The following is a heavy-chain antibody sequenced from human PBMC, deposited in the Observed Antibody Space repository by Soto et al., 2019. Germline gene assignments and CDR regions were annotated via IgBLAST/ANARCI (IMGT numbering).Heavy chain of an antibody. CDR3: AISQDRGGRTTFIY. D-gene: IGHD3-16*01. J-gene: IGHJ4*02. V-gene: IGHV3-9*01. Sequence: GGSLRLSCAVSGFTFDDNAMHWVRQAAEKGVEWVSGINWKSDIGYEDSVKGRFTISRDNPDHSLYLQMHILRAEDTALYYCAISQDRGGRTTFIYWGQGTQVTVSA. CDR2: INWKSDI. CDR1: GFTFDDNA.